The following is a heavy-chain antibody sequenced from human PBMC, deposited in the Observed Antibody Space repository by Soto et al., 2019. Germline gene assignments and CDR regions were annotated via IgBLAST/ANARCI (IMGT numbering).Heavy chain of an antibody. D-gene: IGHD2-15*01. CDR2: IYHSGST. CDR3: ASKVVVAATRGWFDP. Sequence: PSETLSLTCAVSGGSISSGGYSWSWIRQPPGKGLEWIGYIYHSGSTYYNPSLKSRVTISVDRSKNQFSLKLSSVTAADTAVYYCASKVVVAATRGWFDPWGQGTLVTVSS. V-gene: IGHV4-30-2*01. J-gene: IGHJ5*02. CDR1: GGSISSGGYS.